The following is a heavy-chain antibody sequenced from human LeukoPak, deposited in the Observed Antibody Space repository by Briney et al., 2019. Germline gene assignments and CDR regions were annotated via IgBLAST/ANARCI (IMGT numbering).Heavy chain of an antibody. J-gene: IGHJ6*02. CDR1: GFTFDDYA. V-gene: IGHV3-9*01. Sequence: PGGSLRLSCAASGFTFDDYAMHWVRQAPGNGLEWVSGISWNSGSIGYADSVKGRFTISRDNAKSSLYLQMNSLRAEDTALYYCAKDKAKYNGMDVWGQGTTVTVSS. CDR2: ISWNSGSI. CDR3: AKDKAKYNGMDV. D-gene: IGHD5-12*01.